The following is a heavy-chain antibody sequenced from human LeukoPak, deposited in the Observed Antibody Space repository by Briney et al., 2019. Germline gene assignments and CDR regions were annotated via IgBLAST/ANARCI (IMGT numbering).Heavy chain of an antibody. V-gene: IGHV3-7*01. CDR2: IKQDGSEK. CDR1: GLTLSSYW. D-gene: IGHD3-10*01. J-gene: IGHJ4*02. Sequence: GGSLRLSCAASGLTLSSYWMSWVRQAPGKGLEWVANIKQDGSEKYYVDSVKGGFPISRDNAKNSLYLQMNSLRAEDTAVYYCARAPKITMVRGVMPVVDYWGQGTLVTVSS. CDR3: ARAPKITMVRGVMPVVDY.